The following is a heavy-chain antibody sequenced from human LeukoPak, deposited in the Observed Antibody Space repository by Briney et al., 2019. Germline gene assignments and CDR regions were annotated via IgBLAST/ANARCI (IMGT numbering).Heavy chain of an antibody. J-gene: IGHJ4*02. V-gene: IGHV3-48*03. CDR1: GFTFSSYE. Sequence: PGGSLRLSCAASGFTFSSYEMNWVRHAPGKGLEWVSYISSSGSTIYYADSVKGRFTISRDNAKNSLYLQMNSLRAEDTAVYYCAKMGDLNYFDYWGQGTLVTVSS. D-gene: IGHD3-16*01. CDR3: AKMGDLNYFDY. CDR2: ISSSGSTI.